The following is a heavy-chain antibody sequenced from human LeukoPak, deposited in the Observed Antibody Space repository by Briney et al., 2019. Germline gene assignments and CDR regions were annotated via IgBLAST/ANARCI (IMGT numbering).Heavy chain of an antibody. V-gene: IGHV1-18*01. Sequence: GASVKVSCKASGYTFTSYGIIWVRQAPGQGLEWMGWISAYNGNTNYAQKFQGRVTMTTDTSTSTAYMELRSLRSDDTALYYCARDLPYSSTWESIDYWGQGTLVTVSS. D-gene: IGHD6-13*01. CDR3: ARDLPYSSTWESIDY. J-gene: IGHJ4*02. CDR2: ISAYNGNT. CDR1: GYTFTSYG.